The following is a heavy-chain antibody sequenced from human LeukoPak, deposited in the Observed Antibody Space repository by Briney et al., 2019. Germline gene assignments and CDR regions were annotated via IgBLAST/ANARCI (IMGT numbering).Heavy chain of an antibody. CDR3: AKRKTYYDYVWWSYRYMDPFDY. CDR1: GGSFSGYY. Sequence: PSETLSLTCAVYGGSFSGYYWSWIRQPPGKGLEWIGETNHSGSTNYNPSLKSRVTISVDTSKNQFSLKLSSVTAADTAVYYCAKRKTYYDYVWWSYRYMDPFDYWGQGTPVTVSS. V-gene: IGHV4-34*01. D-gene: IGHD3-16*02. CDR2: TNHSGST. J-gene: IGHJ4*02.